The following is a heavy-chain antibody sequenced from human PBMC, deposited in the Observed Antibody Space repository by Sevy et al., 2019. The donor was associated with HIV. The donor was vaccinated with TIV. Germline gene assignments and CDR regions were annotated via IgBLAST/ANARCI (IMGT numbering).Heavy chain of an antibody. CDR3: ASHKVHCSGRYGMGD. J-gene: IGHJ6*02. Sequence: SETLSLTCTVSGGSISSYYWSWIRQPPGKGLEWIGYIYYRGSTNYKPSLKSRFTISADISKNQVSQKLSSVTVADKAVYYCASHKVHCSGRYGMGDWGRGTTVTVSS. V-gene: IGHV4-59*12. CDR2: IYYRGST. CDR1: GGSISSYY. D-gene: IGHD6-19*01.